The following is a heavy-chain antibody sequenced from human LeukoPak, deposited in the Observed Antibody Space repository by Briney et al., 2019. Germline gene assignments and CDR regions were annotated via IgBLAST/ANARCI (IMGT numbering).Heavy chain of an antibody. CDR3: ARGTSYCSGGSCYSYYYGMDV. V-gene: IGHV4-59*01. Sequence: PSETLSLTCTVSGGSISSYYWSWIRQPPGKGLEWIGYIYYSGSTNYNPSLKSRATISVDTSKNQFSLKLSSVTAADTAVYYCARGTSYCSGGSCYSYYYGMDVWGQGTTVTVSS. D-gene: IGHD2-15*01. CDR1: GGSISSYY. J-gene: IGHJ6*02. CDR2: IYYSGST.